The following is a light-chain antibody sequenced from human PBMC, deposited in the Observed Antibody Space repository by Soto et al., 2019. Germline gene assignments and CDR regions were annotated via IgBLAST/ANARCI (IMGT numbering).Light chain of an antibody. Sequence: EIVLTQSPGTLPLSTEERATLASTASQSVSSSYLAWYQQKPGQAPRLLIYRTSNRATGIPDRFSGSGSGTDFTLTISRLEPEDFAVYWCQQYDSSPRTFGQGTK. J-gene: IGKJ1*01. V-gene: IGKV3-20*01. CDR3: QQYDSSPRT. CDR2: RTS. CDR1: QSVSSSY.